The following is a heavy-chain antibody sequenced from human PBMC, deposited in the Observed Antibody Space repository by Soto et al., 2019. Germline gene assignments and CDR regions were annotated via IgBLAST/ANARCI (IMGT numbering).Heavy chain of an antibody. CDR1: GYTFTSYG. Sequence: GASVKVSCKASGYTFTSYGISWVRQAPGQGLEWMGWISCFYGNTKNAQSLQGRVTMTTDISTSTAYMELSGLTSDDTAVYYCARAGPSHLSVSDYWGQGTLVTVSS. V-gene: IGHV1-18*01. CDR2: ISCFYGNT. D-gene: IGHD6-19*01. J-gene: IGHJ4*02. CDR3: ARAGPSHLSVSDY.